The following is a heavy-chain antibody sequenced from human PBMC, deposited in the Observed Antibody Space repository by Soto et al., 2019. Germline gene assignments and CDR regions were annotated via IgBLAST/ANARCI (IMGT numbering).Heavy chain of an antibody. J-gene: IGHJ6*02. CDR2: INPSGGST. Sequence: ASVKVSCKASGYTFTSYYMHWVRQAPGQGLEWMGIINPSGGSTSYAQKFQGRVTMTRDTSTSTVYMELSSLRPEDTAVYYCARDVVYYYDSSGYYSSGMDVWGQGTTVTVSS. D-gene: IGHD3-22*01. V-gene: IGHV1-46*01. CDR3: ARDVVYYYDSSGYYSSGMDV. CDR1: GYTFTSYY.